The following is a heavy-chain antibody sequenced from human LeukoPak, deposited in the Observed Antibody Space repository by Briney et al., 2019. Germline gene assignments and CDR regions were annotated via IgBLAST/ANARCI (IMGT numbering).Heavy chain of an antibody. J-gene: IGHJ4*02. CDR2: IYSSGTT. Sequence: PSETLSLTCTVSGGSLSGYYWSWIRQTPGKGLEWIGYIYSSGTTNYNRSLQRRVIISLDTPRNQFSLSVTSVTAADTAMYFCARRISSWNVYIDKWGQGIQVTVSS. D-gene: IGHD1-1*01. V-gene: IGHV4-4*09. CDR3: ARRISSWNVYIDK. CDR1: GGSLSGYY.